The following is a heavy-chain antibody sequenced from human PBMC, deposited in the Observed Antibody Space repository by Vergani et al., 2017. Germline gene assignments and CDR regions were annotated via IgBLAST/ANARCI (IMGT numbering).Heavy chain of an antibody. CDR3: ARAPTTVVTPDWYFDL. D-gene: IGHD4-23*01. V-gene: IGHV1-69*01. CDR1: GGTFSSYA. CDR2: VIPMFDTS. Sequence: QVQLVQSGAEVKKPGSSVKVSCKASGGTFSSYAISWVRQVPGQGLEWMGGVIPMFDTSNYAQKFQGRVTIAADESTSTAYMELNYLRSEDTAVYYCARAPTTVVTPDWYFDLWGRGTLVTVSS. J-gene: IGHJ2*01.